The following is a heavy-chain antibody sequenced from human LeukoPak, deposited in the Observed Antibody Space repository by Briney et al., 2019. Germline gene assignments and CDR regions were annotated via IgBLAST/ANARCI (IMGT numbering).Heavy chain of an antibody. CDR1: GGSISSSSYF. Sequence: SETLSLTCTVSGGSISSSSYFWGWIRQPPGKGLAWIGSIYYSGSTYYNPSLKSRVTISVDTSKNQFSLKLSSVTAADTAVYYCARTGGSGSPGYYWFDPWGQGTLVTVSS. V-gene: IGHV4-39*07. CDR3: ARTGGSGSPGYYWFDP. CDR2: IYYSGST. D-gene: IGHD3-10*01. J-gene: IGHJ5*02.